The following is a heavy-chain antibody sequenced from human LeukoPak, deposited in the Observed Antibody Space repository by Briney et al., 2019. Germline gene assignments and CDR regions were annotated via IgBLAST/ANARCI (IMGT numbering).Heavy chain of an antibody. CDR1: GGSISSYY. Sequence: SETLSLTCTVSGGSISSYYWSWIRQPAGKGLEWIGRIYTSGSTNYNPSLKSRVTMSVDTSKNQFSLKLNSVTAADTAVYFCARRAYSAAYWKHFDYWGQGTLVTVSS. CDR3: ARRAYSAAYWKHFDY. CDR2: IYTSGST. D-gene: IGHD1-1*01. V-gene: IGHV4-4*07. J-gene: IGHJ4*02.